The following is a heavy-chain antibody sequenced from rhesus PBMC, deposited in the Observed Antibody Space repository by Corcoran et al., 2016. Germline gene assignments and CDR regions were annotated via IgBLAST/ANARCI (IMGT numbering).Heavy chain of an antibody. D-gene: IGHD6-13*01. CDR1: GYTFTDYY. CDR3: ATSIAAGGLGLDS. Sequence: EVQLVQAGAEVKKPGASAKIPCKASGYTFTDYYLLWGRQAPGKGLEWMGRVDPEDGEPIHAQKFQDRVTITADPSTDTAYMELSSLRSEDTAVYYCATSIAAGGLGLDSWGQGVVVTVSS. CDR2: VDPEDGEP. J-gene: IGHJ6*01. V-gene: IGHV1-111*02.